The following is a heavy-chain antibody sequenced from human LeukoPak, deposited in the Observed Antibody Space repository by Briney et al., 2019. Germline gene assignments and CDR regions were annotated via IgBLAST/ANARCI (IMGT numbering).Heavy chain of an antibody. Sequence: GGSLRLSCAASGFTFSRYDMHWVRQATGKGLEWVSAIGTVGDPYYPGSVKGRFTISRENAKNSLYPQMNSLRAGDTAVYYCARGPSNRHFDYWGQGTLVTVSS. CDR1: GFTFSRYD. J-gene: IGHJ4*02. D-gene: IGHD2/OR15-2a*01. CDR2: IGTVGDP. V-gene: IGHV3-13*05. CDR3: ARGPSNRHFDY.